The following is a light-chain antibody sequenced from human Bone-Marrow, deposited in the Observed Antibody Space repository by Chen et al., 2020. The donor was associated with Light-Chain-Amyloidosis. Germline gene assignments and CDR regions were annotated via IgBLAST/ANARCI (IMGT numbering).Light chain of an antibody. CDR2: DDS. Sequence: SYVLTQPSSVSVAPGQTATIACGGNNIGSTSLHWYQQTPGQAPLLVVYDDSDRPSGIPERLSGSNSGNTATLTISRVEDGDEAYYYCQVWDRSSDRPVFGGGTKLTVL. V-gene: IGLV3-21*02. J-gene: IGLJ3*02. CDR3: QVWDRSSDRPV. CDR1: NIGSTS.